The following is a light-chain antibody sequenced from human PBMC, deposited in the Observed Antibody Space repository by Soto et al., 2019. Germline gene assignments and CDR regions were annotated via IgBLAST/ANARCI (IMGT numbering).Light chain of an antibody. V-gene: IGKV1-27*01. J-gene: IGKJ4*01. CDR2: AAS. Sequence: DIQMTQSPSSLSASVGDRVTITCRASQGISNYLAWYQQKPGKVPKLLIYAASTLQSGVPSRFSGSGSGTDFTLNIRSLQPEDVANYHCHKYNSAPPLTLAGGTNVDIK. CDR3: HKYNSAPPLT. CDR1: QGISNY.